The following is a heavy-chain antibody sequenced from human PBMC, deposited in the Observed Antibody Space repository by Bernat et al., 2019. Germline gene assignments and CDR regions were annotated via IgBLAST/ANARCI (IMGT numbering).Heavy chain of an antibody. CDR2: INPSGGST. Sequence: QVQLVQSGAEVKKPGASVKVSCKASGYTFTSYYMHWVRQAPGQGLEWMGIINPSGGSTSYAQKFQGRVTMTRDTSTSTVYMELSSLRSEDTAVYYCARHNYDFWSGYQSFDYWGQGTLVTVSS. CDR1: GYTFTSYY. CDR3: ARHNYDFWSGYQSFDY. J-gene: IGHJ4*02. V-gene: IGHV1-46*01. D-gene: IGHD3-3*01.